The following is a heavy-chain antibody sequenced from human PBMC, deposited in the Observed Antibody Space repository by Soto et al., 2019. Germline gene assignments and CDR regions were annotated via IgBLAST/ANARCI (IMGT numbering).Heavy chain of an antibody. CDR1: GGSISGGVGGLYY. CDR2: IYDSGST. CDR3: AREVIPLTTDWYFDL. D-gene: IGHD4-17*01. Sequence: QLQLRESGPGLVKPSETLSLTCTVSGGSISGGVGGLYYWSWIRQPPGKGLECIGYIYDSGSTYYNPSLKCRLTISVDTSKNQFSLRLSSVTAADTALYYCAREVIPLTTDWYFDLWGRGTLVTVSS. V-gene: IGHV4-30-4*01. J-gene: IGHJ2*01.